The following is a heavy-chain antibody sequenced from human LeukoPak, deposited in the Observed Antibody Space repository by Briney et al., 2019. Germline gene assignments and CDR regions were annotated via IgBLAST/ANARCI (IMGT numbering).Heavy chain of an antibody. Sequence: ASVKVSCKASGYTFTGYYIHWVRLAPGQGPEWMGWINPNSGDTNYGQKFQGRVTMTRDTSISTAYMELTRLTSDDTTVYYCARGYYDSGGPRLDYWGQGTLVTVS. V-gene: IGHV1-2*02. CDR2: INPNSGDT. D-gene: IGHD3-22*01. CDR3: ARGYYDSGGPRLDY. CDR1: GYTFTGYY. J-gene: IGHJ4*02.